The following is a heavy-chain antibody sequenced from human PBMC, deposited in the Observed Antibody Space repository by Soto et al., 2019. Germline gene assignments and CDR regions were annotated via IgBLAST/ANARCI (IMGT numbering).Heavy chain of an antibody. CDR3: ARGEVGATLPDI. V-gene: IGHV1-69*06. Sequence: QVQLVQSGAEVMKPGSSVKVSCKASGGTFSSYAISWVRQAPGQGLGWMGGFIPIFGTANYAQKFQGRVMITADKSTSTAYMELSSQSSEDTAVYDCARGEVGATLPDIWGQETMVTVSS. J-gene: IGHJ3*02. CDR1: GGTFSSYA. D-gene: IGHD1-26*01. CDR2: FIPIFGTA.